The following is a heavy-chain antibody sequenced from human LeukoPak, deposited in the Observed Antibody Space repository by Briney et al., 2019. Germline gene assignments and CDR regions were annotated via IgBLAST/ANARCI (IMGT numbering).Heavy chain of an antibody. CDR3: ASGGYDRDAYDY. V-gene: IGHV1-46*01. Sequence: GASVKVSCKASGNSYIHWVRQAPGQGLEWMGMINPSGGGTSYAQKFQGRVTMTRDTSTSIVYMELSSLRSEDTAVYFCASGGYDRDAYDYWGQGTPVTVSS. CDR1: GNSY. J-gene: IGHJ4*02. CDR2: INPSGGGT. D-gene: IGHD5-12*01.